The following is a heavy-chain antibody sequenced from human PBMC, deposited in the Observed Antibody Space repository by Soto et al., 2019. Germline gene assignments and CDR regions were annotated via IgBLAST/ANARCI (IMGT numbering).Heavy chain of an antibody. CDR2: INPSGGST. J-gene: IGHJ4*02. CDR1: GYSFTSYF. Sequence: ASVKVSCKTSGYSFTSYFIHWVRQAPGQGLEWMGIINPSGGSTNYAQKLQGRVSMTRARSTSTVHMELSSLGCDDTAMYYCAREYGNYDSSGYDAYWGQGTLGTLS. CDR3: AREYGNYDSSGYDAY. V-gene: IGHV1-46*01. D-gene: IGHD3-22*01.